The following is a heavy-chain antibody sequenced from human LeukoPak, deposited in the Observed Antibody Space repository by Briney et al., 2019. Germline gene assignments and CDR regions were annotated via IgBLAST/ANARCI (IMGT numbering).Heavy chain of an antibody. CDR3: AKTSVAGTRYNYYAMDV. V-gene: IGHV3-23*01. J-gene: IGHJ6*02. D-gene: IGHD6-13*01. CDR2: ISGSGGST. CDR1: GFTFNNYA. Sequence: GGSLRLSCAASGFTFNNYAMRWVRQAPGKGLEWVSTISGSGGSTHYADSVKSRFTISRDNSKNTLSLQMNSLRGEDTAVYYCAKTSVAGTRYNYYAMDVWGQGTTVTVSS.